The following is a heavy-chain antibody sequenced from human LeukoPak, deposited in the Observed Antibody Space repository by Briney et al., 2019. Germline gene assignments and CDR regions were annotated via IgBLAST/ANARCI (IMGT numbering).Heavy chain of an antibody. CDR1: GSSVGTTHS. Sequence: SETLSLTCTVSGSSVGTTHSWGWIRQSPGKGLEWIGTIYHRGNTYYSSSLKSRVTISIDTSKNQFSLKLKSVTAADTAVYYCGREAGRGYSSGGYFDYWGQGTLVTVSS. CDR2: IYHRGNT. D-gene: IGHD6-19*01. CDR3: GREAGRGYSSGGYFDY. J-gene: IGHJ4*02. V-gene: IGHV4-38-2*02.